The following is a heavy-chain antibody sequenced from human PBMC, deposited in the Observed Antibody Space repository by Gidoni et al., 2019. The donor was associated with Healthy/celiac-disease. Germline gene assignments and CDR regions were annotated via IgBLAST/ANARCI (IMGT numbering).Heavy chain of an antibody. CDR2: ISGSGGST. J-gene: IGHJ4*02. D-gene: IGHD2-15*01. V-gene: IGHV3-23*01. CDR1: GFTFSSYA. Sequence: EVQLLESGGGLVQPGGSLRLSCAASGFTFSSYAMSWVRQAPGKGLGWVSAISGSGGSTYYADSVKGRFTISRDNSKNTLYLQMNSLRAEDTAVYYCAKEGGDCSGGSCYFLDYWGQGTLVTVSS. CDR3: AKEGGDCSGGSCYFLDY.